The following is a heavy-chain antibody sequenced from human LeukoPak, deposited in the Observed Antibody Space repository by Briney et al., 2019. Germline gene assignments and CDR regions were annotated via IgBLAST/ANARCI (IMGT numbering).Heavy chain of an antibody. CDR1: GFAFSSYS. CDR2: ISSSSSI. CDR3: ASDGDY. V-gene: IGHV3-21*01. Sequence: PGGSLRLSCAASGFAFSSYSMNWVRQAPGKGLEWVSAISSSSSIFYADSVKGRFTISRDNAENSLYLQMNSLRDDDTAVYYCASDGDYWGQGTLVTVSS. J-gene: IGHJ4*02.